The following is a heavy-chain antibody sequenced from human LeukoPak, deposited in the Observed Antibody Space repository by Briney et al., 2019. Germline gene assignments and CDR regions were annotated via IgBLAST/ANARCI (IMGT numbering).Heavy chain of an antibody. CDR3: AKDNGSPSLVVVLVATAPDY. J-gene: IGHJ4*02. V-gene: IGHV3-30*18. D-gene: IGHD2-15*01. Sequence: GGSLRLSCAASGFDFSAFGMNWVRQAPGKGLEWVAVISYDGSQKYYTDSVKGRFTISRDNSKNTVYLQMNSLSAEDTAVYYCAKDNGSPSLVVVLVATAPDYWGQGTLVTVSS. CDR2: ISYDGSQK. CDR1: GFDFSAFG.